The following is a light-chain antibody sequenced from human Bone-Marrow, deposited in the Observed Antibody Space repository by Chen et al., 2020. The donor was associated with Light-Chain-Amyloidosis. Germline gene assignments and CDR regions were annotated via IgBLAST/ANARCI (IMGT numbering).Light chain of an antibody. CDR2: AAS. Sequence: AIRMTQSPSSLSASTGDRLTITCRASQGISSYLAWYQQKPGKAPKLLIYAASTLQSGVPSRFSGSGSGTDFTLTISCLQSEDLATYYCQQYYSYPPTFGQGTKVEIK. CDR1: QGISSY. V-gene: IGKV1-8*01. CDR3: QQYYSYPPT. J-gene: IGKJ1*01.